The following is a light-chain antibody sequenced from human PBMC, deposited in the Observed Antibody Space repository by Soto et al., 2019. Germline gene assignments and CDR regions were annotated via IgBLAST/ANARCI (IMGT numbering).Light chain of an antibody. CDR1: SSDVGGYNY. CDR2: DVS. J-gene: IGLJ2*01. V-gene: IGLV2-14*01. Sequence: QSALNQPASVSGSPGQSITISCTGTSSDVGGYNYVSWYQQHPGKAPKLMIYDVSNRPSGVSNRFSGSKSGNTASLTISGLQAEDEADYYCSSFTSSTTPVFGGGTQLTVL. CDR3: SSFTSSTTPV.